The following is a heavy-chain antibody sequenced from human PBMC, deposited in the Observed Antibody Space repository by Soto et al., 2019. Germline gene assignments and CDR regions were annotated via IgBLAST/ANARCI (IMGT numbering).Heavy chain of an antibody. V-gene: IGHV4-30-2*01. CDR1: GGSISSGGYY. D-gene: IGHD5-12*01. CDR2: IYHSGST. Sequence: QLQLQESGSGLVKPSQTLSLTCAVSGGSISSGGYYWSWIRQPPGKGLEWIGYIYHSGSTYYNPSLKSRVTISAARSKNQFSLKLSSVTAADTAVYYCAAGGGLPRYYWGQGTLVTVSS. CDR3: AAGGGLPRYY. J-gene: IGHJ4*02.